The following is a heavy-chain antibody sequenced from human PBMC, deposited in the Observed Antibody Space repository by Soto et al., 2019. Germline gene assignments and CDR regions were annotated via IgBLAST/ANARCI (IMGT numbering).Heavy chain of an antibody. D-gene: IGHD2-15*01. Sequence: QVQLVQSGAEVKKPGSSVKVSCKASGGTFSRYTFTWVRQAPGQGLEWMGRIIPIVDIPNYAQNFQGRVTITADKPTRPAYMELSSLTSDDTAVYYCASHFTGVLVLGTSPPGGDNYGWDVWGQGTTVSVS. V-gene: IGHV1-69*02. CDR1: GGTFSRYT. CDR3: ASHFTGVLVLGTSPPGGDNYGWDV. CDR2: IIPIVDIP. J-gene: IGHJ6*02.